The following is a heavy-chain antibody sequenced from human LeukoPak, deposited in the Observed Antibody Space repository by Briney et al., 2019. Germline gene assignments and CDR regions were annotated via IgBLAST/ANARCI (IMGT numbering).Heavy chain of an antibody. V-gene: IGHV4-34*01. CDR1: GGSFSGYY. Sequence: SETLSLTCAVYGGSFSGYYWSWIRQPPGKGLEWIGEINHSGSTNYNPSLKSRVTISVDTSKNQFSLKLSSVTAADTAVYYCARPKTYDYVWGSYRSNWFDPWSQGTLVTVSS. D-gene: IGHD3-16*02. CDR3: ARPKTYDYVWGSYRSNWFDP. CDR2: INHSGST. J-gene: IGHJ5*02.